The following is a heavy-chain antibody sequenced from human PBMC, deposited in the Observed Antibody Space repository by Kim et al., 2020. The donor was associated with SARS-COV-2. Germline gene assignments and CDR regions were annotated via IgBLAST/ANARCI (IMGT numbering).Heavy chain of an antibody. Sequence: SQTLSLTCAVYGGSFSGYYWSWIRQPPGKGLEWIGEINHSGSTNYNPSLKSRVTISVDTSKNQFSLKLSSVTAADTAVYYCARGLEARYYYYYMDVWGKG. V-gene: IGHV4-34*01. D-gene: IGHD1-1*01. CDR1: GGSFSGYY. J-gene: IGHJ6*03. CDR2: INHSGST. CDR3: ARGLEARYYYYYMDV.